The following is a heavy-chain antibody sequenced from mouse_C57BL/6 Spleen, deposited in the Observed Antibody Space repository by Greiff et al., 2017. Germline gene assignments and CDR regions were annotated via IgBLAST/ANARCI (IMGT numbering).Heavy chain of an antibody. CDR2: ISDGGSYT. Sequence: DVQLQESGGGLVKPGGSLKLSCAASGFTFSSYAMSWVRQTPEKRLEWVATISDGGSYTYYPDNVKGRFTISRDNAKNNLYLQMSHLKSEDTAMYYCARDGYYYGSSYYFDYWGQGTTLTVSS. CDR3: ARDGYYYGSSYYFDY. V-gene: IGHV5-4*01. D-gene: IGHD1-1*01. CDR1: GFTFSSYA. J-gene: IGHJ2*01.